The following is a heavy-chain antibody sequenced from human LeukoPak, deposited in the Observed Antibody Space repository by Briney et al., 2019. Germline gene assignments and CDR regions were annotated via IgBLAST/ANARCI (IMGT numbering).Heavy chain of an antibody. CDR3: ASSDFWSGYSASCFDY. Sequence: GGSLRLSCAASGFTFSDYTMNWVRQAPGKGLEYVSSISGSSRHIYYADSVKGRFTISRDNAKNSLYLQMNSLRAEDTAVYYCASSDFWSGYSASCFDYWGQGTLVTVSS. J-gene: IGHJ4*02. D-gene: IGHD3-3*01. V-gene: IGHV3-21*04. CDR2: ISGSSRHI. CDR1: GFTFSDYT.